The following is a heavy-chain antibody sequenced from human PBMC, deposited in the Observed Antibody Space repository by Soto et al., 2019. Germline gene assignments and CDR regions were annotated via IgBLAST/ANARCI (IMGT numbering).Heavy chain of an antibody. V-gene: IGHV3-33*01. CDR1: GFTFSSYG. Sequence: PGGSLRLSCAASGFTFSSYGMHWVRRAPGKGLEWVAVIWYDGSNKYYADSVKGRFTISRDNSKNTLYLQMNSLRAEDTAVYYCARDQLYYDSSGYFDYWGQGTLVTVSS. CDR3: ARDQLYYDSSGYFDY. D-gene: IGHD3-22*01. CDR2: IWYDGSNK. J-gene: IGHJ4*02.